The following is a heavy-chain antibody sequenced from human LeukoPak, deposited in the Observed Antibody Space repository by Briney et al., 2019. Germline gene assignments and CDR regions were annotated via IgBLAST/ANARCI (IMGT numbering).Heavy chain of an antibody. Sequence: SETLSLTCTVSGGSISSYYWSWIRQPAGKGLEWIGRIYTSGSTNYNPSLKSRVTMSVETSKNQFSLKLSSVTAADTAVYYCARSTHGYYYDSSGYYFDYWGQGTLVTVSS. CDR2: IYTSGST. CDR1: GGSISSYY. D-gene: IGHD3-22*01. CDR3: ARSTHGYYYDSSGYYFDY. J-gene: IGHJ4*02. V-gene: IGHV4-4*07.